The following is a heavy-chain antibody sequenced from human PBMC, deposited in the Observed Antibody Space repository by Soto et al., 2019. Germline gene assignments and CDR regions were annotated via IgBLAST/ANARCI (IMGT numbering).Heavy chain of an antibody. Sequence: AASVKVSCKASGYTFTGYYMHWVRQAPGQGLEWMGWINPNSGGTNYAQKFQGRVTMTRDTSISTAYMELSRLRSDDTAVYYCARDSQYYDFWSGLNWFDPWGQRTLVTVSS. CDR1: GYTFTGYY. CDR3: ARDSQYYDFWSGLNWFDP. V-gene: IGHV1-2*02. CDR2: INPNSGGT. D-gene: IGHD3-3*01. J-gene: IGHJ5*02.